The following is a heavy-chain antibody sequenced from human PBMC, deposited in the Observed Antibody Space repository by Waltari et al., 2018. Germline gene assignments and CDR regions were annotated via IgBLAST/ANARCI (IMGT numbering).Heavy chain of an antibody. CDR3: TRDAGAVAAEGDY. CDR1: GFTVSSNY. D-gene: IGHD6-19*01. V-gene: IGHV3-66*01. J-gene: IGHJ4*02. CDR2: IYSGGRT. Sequence: EVQLVESGGGLVQPGGSLRLSCAASGFTVSSNYMSWFRQAPGKGLEWVSLIYSGGRTYYADSVKGRFTIARDNSKNTLYLQMNSLRAEDTAVYYCTRDAGAVAAEGDYWGQGTLVTVSS.